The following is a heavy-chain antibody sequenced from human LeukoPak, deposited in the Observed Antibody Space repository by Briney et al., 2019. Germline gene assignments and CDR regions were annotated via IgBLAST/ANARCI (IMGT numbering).Heavy chain of an antibody. V-gene: IGHV3-21*01. CDR1: GFTFSSYS. D-gene: IGHD2-2*01. CDR3: VVPAALLYFQH. CDR2: ISSSSSYI. J-gene: IGHJ1*01. Sequence: GSLRLSCAASGFTFSSYSMNWVRQAPGKGLEWVSSISSSSSYIYYADSVKGRFTISRDNSKNTLYLQMNSLRAEDTAVYYCVVPAALLYFQHWGQGTLVTVSS.